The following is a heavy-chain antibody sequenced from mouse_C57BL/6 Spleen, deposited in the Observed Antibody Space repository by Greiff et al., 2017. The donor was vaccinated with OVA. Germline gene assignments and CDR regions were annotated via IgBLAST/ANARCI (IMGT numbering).Heavy chain of an antibody. CDR3: ALYYGYGAWFAY. Sequence: QVQLKQPGAELVRPGSSVKLSCKASGYTFTSYWMHWVKQRPIQGLEWIGNIDPSDSVTHYNQKFKDKATLTVDKSSSTAYMQLSSLTSEDSAVYYCALYYGYGAWFAYWGQGTLVTVSA. CDR1: GYTFTSYW. J-gene: IGHJ3*01. D-gene: IGHD2-2*01. CDR2: IDPSDSVT. V-gene: IGHV1-52*01.